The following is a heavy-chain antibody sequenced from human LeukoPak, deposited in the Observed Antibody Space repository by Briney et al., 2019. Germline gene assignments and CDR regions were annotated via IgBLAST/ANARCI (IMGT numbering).Heavy chain of an antibody. CDR1: GYTFSNSI. CDR2: IYPGDSET. J-gene: IGHJ4*02. D-gene: IGHD2-2*01. V-gene: IGHV5-51*01. CDR3: ARLPAASAMRVDY. Sequence: PGESLKISCKGSGYTFSNSIIGWVRQMPGKGLEWMGIIYPGDSETRYSPSFQGQVTISADKSISIAYLQWSSLRASDTAMYYCARLPAASAMRVDYWGQGTLVTVSS.